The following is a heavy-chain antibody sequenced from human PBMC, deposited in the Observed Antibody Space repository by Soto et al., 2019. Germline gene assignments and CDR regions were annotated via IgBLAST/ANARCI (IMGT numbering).Heavy chain of an antibody. Sequence: EVQLVESGGDLVQPGGSLRLSCAASGFTFSSYDFHWVRQATGNGLEWVSGTGTAGDTYYAGSVKGRFIMSRENGKNSLYLQMNSLRAGDTAVYYCTRGADGFHYWGQGTLVTVSS. J-gene: IGHJ4*02. CDR3: TRGADGFHY. V-gene: IGHV3-13*01. CDR2: TGTAGDT. D-gene: IGHD3-16*01. CDR1: GFTFSSYD.